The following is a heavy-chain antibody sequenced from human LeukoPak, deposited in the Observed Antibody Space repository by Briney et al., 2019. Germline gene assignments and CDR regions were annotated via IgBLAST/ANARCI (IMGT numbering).Heavy chain of an antibody. D-gene: IGHD4-17*01. J-gene: IGHJ3*01. CDR2: ITSGGAP. Sequence: GGSLRLSCAASGFTFSNYAVMWVRQAPGQGLEWVSAITSGGAPRYADSVKGRFTISRDNSKNTLYLQMNSLRAEDTAQYFCARDPNGDYIGAFEFWSRGTVVTVSS. CDR1: GFTFSNYA. CDR3: ARDPNGDYIGAFEF. V-gene: IGHV3-23*01.